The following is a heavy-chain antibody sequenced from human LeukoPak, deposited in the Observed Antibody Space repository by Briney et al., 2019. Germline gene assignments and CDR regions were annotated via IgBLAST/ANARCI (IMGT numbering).Heavy chain of an antibody. CDR3: ASSGRSSYYYYYMDV. V-gene: IGHV3-43*01. Sequence: GGSLRLSCAASGFTFDDYTMHWVRQPPGKGLEWVSLISWDVGSTYYADSVKGRFTISRDNSKNTLYLQMNSLRAEDTAVYYCASSGRSSYYYYYMDVWGKGTTVTVSS. J-gene: IGHJ6*03. CDR2: ISWDVGST. D-gene: IGHD6-6*01. CDR1: GFTFDDYT.